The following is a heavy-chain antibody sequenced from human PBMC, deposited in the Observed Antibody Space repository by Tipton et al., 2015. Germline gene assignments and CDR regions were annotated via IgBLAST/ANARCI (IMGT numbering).Heavy chain of an antibody. Sequence: TLSLTCTVSGGSVSSGSYYWSWIRQPPGKGLEWIGYIYYSGSTNYNPSLKSRVTISVDTSKNQFSLRLTSATAADTALYYCARHRDHYDSRGVYFDYWGQGPLVTVSS. D-gene: IGHD3-22*01. CDR2: IYYSGST. J-gene: IGHJ4*02. CDR1: GGSVSSGSYY. CDR3: ARHRDHYDSRGVYFDY. V-gene: IGHV4-61*01.